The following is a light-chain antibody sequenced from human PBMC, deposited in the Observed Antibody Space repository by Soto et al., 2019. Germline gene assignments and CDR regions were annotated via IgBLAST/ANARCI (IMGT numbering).Light chain of an antibody. CDR3: HQRQYWPPIT. CDR2: DAS. CDR1: LSVSVY. V-gene: IGKV3-11*01. Sequence: VVLTQSPPTLSLSPGERATLSCRTSLSVSVYLDWYQQKPGQAPRILISDASNRDTGIPARFSGSGSGTDFTLTISSLEHEAFAVYYCHQRQYWPPITFGQGTRLEIK. J-gene: IGKJ5*01.